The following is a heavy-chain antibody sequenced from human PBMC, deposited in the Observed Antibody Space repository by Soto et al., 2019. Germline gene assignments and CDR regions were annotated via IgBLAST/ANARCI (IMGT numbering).Heavy chain of an antibody. D-gene: IGHD5-12*01. Sequence: GASVKVSCKASGYTFTSYAMHWVRQAPGQRLEWMGWINAGNGNTKYSQKFQGRVTITRDTSASTAYMELSSLRPEDTAVYYCARVRVVATISYYYYGMDVWGQGTTVTVSS. CDR1: GYTFTSYA. V-gene: IGHV1-3*01. CDR2: INAGNGNT. CDR3: ARVRVVATISYYYYGMDV. J-gene: IGHJ6*02.